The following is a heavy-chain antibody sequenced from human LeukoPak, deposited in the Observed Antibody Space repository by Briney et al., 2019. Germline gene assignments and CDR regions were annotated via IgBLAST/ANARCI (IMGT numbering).Heavy chain of an antibody. CDR2: ISPADSST. J-gene: IGHJ3*02. CDR3: ARGYTPMVLGAFDI. CDR1: GCPFSTYW. D-gene: IGHD5-18*01. Sequence: GGSREISLQGSGCPFSTYWVGWVRPMPGKGLDWMAIISPADSSTRYSPSFQGQVTISADKSISTAYLQWNSLKASDTAMYYCARGYTPMVLGAFDIWGQGTMVTVSS. V-gene: IGHV5-51*01.